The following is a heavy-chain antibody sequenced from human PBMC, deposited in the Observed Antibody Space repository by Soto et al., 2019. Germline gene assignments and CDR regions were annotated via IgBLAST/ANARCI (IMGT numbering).Heavy chain of an antibody. CDR1: GGTFDAYT. CDR3: ARLGTKAMDV. Sequence: QVQLVQSWAEVRKPGSSVRVSCKASGGTFDAYTITWVRQAPGQGLEWMGGIIPLFGTANYAQKFQGRVTITADESTTTAHMELSSLRSEDTAVYFCARLGTKAMDVWGQGTTVTIAS. D-gene: IGHD2-2*01. CDR2: IIPLFGTA. V-gene: IGHV1-69*01. J-gene: IGHJ6*02.